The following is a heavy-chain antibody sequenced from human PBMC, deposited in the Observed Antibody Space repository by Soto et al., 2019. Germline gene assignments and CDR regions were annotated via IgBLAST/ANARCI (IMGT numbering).Heavy chain of an antibody. V-gene: IGHV6-1*01. CDR3: ARTLGFLEWVPKPPPETQYYSGMDV. CDR2: TYYRSKWYN. CDR1: GDSVSSNSAA. Sequence: PSQTLSLTCAISGDSVSSNSAAWNWIRQSPSRGLEWLGRTYYRSKWYNDYAVSVKSRITINPDTSKNQFSLQLNSVTPEDTAVYYCARTLGFLEWVPKPPPETQYYSGMDVWGQGTTVTVSS. D-gene: IGHD3-3*01. J-gene: IGHJ6*02.